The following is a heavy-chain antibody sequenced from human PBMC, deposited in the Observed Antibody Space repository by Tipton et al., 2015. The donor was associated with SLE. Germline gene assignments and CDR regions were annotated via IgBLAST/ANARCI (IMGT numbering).Heavy chain of an antibody. CDR2: INHSGST. CDR3: ARKLRFLEWLSPRFDY. Sequence: TLSLTRAVYGGSFSGYYWSWIRQPPGKGLEWIGEINHSGSTNYNPSLKSRVTISVDTSKNQFSLKLSSVTAADTAVYYCARKLRFLEWLSPRFDYWGQGMLVTVSS. CDR1: GGSFSGYY. V-gene: IGHV4-34*01. J-gene: IGHJ4*02. D-gene: IGHD3-3*01.